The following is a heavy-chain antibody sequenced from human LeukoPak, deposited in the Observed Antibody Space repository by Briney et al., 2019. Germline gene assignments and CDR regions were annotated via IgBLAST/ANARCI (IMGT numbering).Heavy chain of an antibody. J-gene: IGHJ4*02. Sequence: SETLSLTCTVSGGSISSHYWSWLRQPAGKGLEYIGRIHTIGITNYNPALKSRVTMSGDTSKNQFYLNLRSVTAADTAVYYCARDLGSNYVYFDYWGQGSLVTVSS. CDR1: GGSISSHY. D-gene: IGHD1-26*01. CDR3: ARDLGSNYVYFDY. CDR2: IHTIGIT. V-gene: IGHV4-4*07.